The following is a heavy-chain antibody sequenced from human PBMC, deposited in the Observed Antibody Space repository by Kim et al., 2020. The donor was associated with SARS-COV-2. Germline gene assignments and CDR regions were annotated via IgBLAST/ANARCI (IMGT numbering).Heavy chain of an antibody. J-gene: IGHJ4*02. Sequence: NTKYSQKFQGRVTITRDTSETIVYMDLSSLGSEDTAVYYCAKTGSTSVDYLGQGTLVTVSS. CDR2: NT. V-gene: IGHV1-3*01. CDR3: AKTGSTSVDY. D-gene: IGHD6-13*01.